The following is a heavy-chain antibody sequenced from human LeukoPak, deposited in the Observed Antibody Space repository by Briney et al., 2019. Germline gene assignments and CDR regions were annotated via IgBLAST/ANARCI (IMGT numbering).Heavy chain of an antibody. CDR2: IVVGSGNT. D-gene: IGHD1-1*01. V-gene: IGHV1-58*01. CDR1: GFTFTSSA. J-gene: IGHJ1*01. CDR3: ATDDVTTGTKTALGY. Sequence: ASVKPSCKASGFTFTSSAVQWVRQPRGQGLEWIGWIVVGSGNTNYAQKLQERVTINRDMSTSTAYMELSSLRSEDTAVYYCATDDVTTGTKTALGYWGQGTLVTVSS.